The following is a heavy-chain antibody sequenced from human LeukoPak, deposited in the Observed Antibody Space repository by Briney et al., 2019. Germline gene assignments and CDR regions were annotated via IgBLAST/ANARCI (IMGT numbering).Heavy chain of an antibody. CDR2: ISAYNGNT. Sequence: ASVKVSCKASGYTFTTYGITWVRQAPGQGLEWMGWISAYNGNTNYAQKFQGRVTMTIDTSTSTAYMELSSLRSEDTAVYYCATAGAAACPVDYWGQGTLVTVSS. D-gene: IGHD6-6*01. CDR3: ATAGAAACPVDY. V-gene: IGHV1-18*01. J-gene: IGHJ4*02. CDR1: GYTFTTYG.